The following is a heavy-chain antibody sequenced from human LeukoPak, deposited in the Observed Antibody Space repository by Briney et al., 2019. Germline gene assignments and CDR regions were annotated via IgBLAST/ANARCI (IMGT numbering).Heavy chain of an antibody. Sequence: SETLSLTCTVSGGSISSGSYYWSWIRQPAGKGLEWIGRIYTSGSTNYNPSLKSRVTISVDTSKNQFSLKLSSRTAADTAVYYCARDRVMITFGGVIAPERTFDYWGQGTLVTVSS. CDR1: GGSISSGSYY. CDR3: ARDRVMITFGGVIAPERTFDY. V-gene: IGHV4-61*02. J-gene: IGHJ4*02. CDR2: IYTSGST. D-gene: IGHD3-16*02.